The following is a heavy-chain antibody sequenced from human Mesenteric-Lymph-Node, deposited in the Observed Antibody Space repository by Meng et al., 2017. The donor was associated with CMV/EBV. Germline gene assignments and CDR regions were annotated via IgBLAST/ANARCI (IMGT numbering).Heavy chain of an antibody. J-gene: IGHJ2*01. CDR3: ARGARAAAEFWYFDL. D-gene: IGHD6-13*01. CDR1: RYTFTGYY. V-gene: IGHV1-69*05. CDR2: IIPIFGTA. Sequence: SVKVSCKASRYTFTGYYMHWVRQAPGQGLEWMGGIIPIFGTANYAQKFQGRVTITTDESTSTAYMELSSLRSEDTAVYYCARGARAAAEFWYFDLWGRGTLVTVSS.